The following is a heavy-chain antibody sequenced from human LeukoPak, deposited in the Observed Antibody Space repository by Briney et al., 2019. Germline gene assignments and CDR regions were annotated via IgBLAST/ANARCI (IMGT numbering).Heavy chain of an antibody. D-gene: IGHD6-25*01. V-gene: IGHV3-20*04. Sequence: PGGSLRLSCAASGFTFDDYGMSWVRQAPGKGREWVSGINWNGGSTGYADSVKGRFTISRDNAKNSLYLQMNSLRAEDTALYYCARDLRHPDAFDIWGQGTMVTVSS. CDR1: GFTFDDYG. J-gene: IGHJ3*02. CDR2: INWNGGST. CDR3: ARDLRHPDAFDI.